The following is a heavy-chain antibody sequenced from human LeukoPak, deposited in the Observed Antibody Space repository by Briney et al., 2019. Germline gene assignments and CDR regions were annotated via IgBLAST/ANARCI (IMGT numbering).Heavy chain of an antibody. CDR2: ISYDGSNK. V-gene: IGHV3-30-3*01. D-gene: IGHD5-18*01. J-gene: IGHJ4*02. Sequence: PGGSLRLSCAASGFTFSSYAMHWVRQAPGKGLEWVAVISYDGSNKYYADSVKGRFTISSDNSKNTLYLQMNSLRAEDTAVYYCARVQRNSYGTGLFDYWGQGTLVTVSS. CDR3: ARVQRNSYGTGLFDY. CDR1: GFTFSSYA.